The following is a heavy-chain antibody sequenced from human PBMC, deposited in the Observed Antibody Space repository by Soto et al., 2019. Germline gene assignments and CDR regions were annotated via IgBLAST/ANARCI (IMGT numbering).Heavy chain of an antibody. CDR1: GFTFSSYA. J-gene: IGHJ4*02. D-gene: IGHD3-22*01. CDR2: ISSNGGST. Sequence: GGSLRLSCSASGFTFSSYAMHWVRQAPGKGLDYVSVISSNGGSTYYADSVKGRFTISRDNSKNTLYLQMSSLRAEDTAVYYCVSDNHMYYYDSSGYYAFDYWGQGTLVTVSS. CDR3: VSDNHMYYYDSSGYYAFDY. V-gene: IGHV3-64D*06.